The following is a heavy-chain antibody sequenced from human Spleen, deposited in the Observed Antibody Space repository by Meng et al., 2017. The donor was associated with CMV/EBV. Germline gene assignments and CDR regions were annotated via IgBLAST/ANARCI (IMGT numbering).Heavy chain of an antibody. CDR1: GASMTSYY. J-gene: IGHJ3*02. D-gene: IGHD3-16*02. CDR2: IDYSGKT. V-gene: IGHV4-59*01. CDR3: ARVQRSSVPAARVIDAFDI. Sequence: GSLRPSCSVSGASMTSYYWNWIRQPPGKGREWIGYIDYSGKTNYSPSLRSRVTASVDTSKHQFSLRLTSVTAADTAVYYCARVQRSSVPAARVIDAFDIWGQGTTVTVSS.